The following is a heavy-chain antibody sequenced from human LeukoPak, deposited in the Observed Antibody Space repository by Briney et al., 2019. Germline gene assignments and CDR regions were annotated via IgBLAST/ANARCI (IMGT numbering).Heavy chain of an antibody. V-gene: IGHV3-49*03. D-gene: IGHD6-13*01. CDR2: IRSKAYGGTT. CDR3: TKDSSRDYYYYYMDV. CDR1: GFTFGDYD. J-gene: IGHJ6*03. Sequence: QPGRSLRLSCTASGFTFGDYDMSWFRQAPGKGLEWVGFIRSKAYGGTTEYAASVKGRFTISRDDSKSIAYLQMNSLKTEDTAVYYCTKDSSRDYYYYYMDVWGKGTTVTVSS.